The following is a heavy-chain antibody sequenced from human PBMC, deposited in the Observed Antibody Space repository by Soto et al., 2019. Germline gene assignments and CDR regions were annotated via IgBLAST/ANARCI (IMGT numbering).Heavy chain of an antibody. CDR1: GFTFSNYW. V-gene: IGHV3-23*01. CDR3: AKRRGAGGHFDY. J-gene: IGHJ4*02. CDR2: VSIGGST. Sequence: GGSLRLSCAASGFTFSNYWMSWVRQAPGKGLEWVAVVSIGGSTHYADSVRGRFTISRDNSKNTLSLQMNSLTAEDTAVYFCAKRRGAGGHFDYWGQGALVTVSS. D-gene: IGHD2-15*01.